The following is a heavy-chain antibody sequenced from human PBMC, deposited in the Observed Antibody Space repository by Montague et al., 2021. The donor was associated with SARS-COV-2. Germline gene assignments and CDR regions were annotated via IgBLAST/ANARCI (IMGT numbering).Heavy chain of an antibody. CDR1: GGSFGDDH. D-gene: IGHD3-22*01. J-gene: IGHJ4*02. CDR3: ARGHLSVSMIVVVFTSASYYFDY. V-gene: IGHV4-34*01. CDR2: IKQSGST. Sequence: SETLSLTCGVYGGSFGDDHWSWIRQPPGKGLEWIGDIKQSGSTNYNPSLKSRVTISVDTSKNQFSLKLTSVTAAATAVYFCARGHLSVSMIVVVFTSASYYFDYWGQGAQVTVSS.